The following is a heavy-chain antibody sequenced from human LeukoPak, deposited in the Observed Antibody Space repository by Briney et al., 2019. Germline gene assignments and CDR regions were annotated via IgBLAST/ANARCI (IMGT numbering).Heavy chain of an antibody. J-gene: IGHJ4*02. CDR3: ARYCYYYDSSGYYNKGFDY. CDR1: GGSISSSTYY. Sequence: PSETLSLTCTVSGGSISSSTYYWGWIRQPPGKGLEWIGSIYYSGRTYYNPSLKSRVTISVDTSKNQFSLKLSSVTAADTAVYYCARYCYYYDSSGYYNKGFDYWGQGTLVTVSS. CDR2: IYYSGRT. D-gene: IGHD3-22*01. V-gene: IGHV4-39*07.